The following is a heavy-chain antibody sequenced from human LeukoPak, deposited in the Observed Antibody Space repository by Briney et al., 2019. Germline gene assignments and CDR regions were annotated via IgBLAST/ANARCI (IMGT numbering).Heavy chain of an antibody. Sequence: GGSLTLSCAASGFAFSDYYMAWVRQAPGKGPEWVSSISRNDETIYYTDSVKDRFTITRDNAKNSLYLQIDSLRVEDTAVYFCARFLGFRGGGTHYFDYWGQGTPVTVSS. D-gene: IGHD1-1*01. CDR1: GFAFSDYY. J-gene: IGHJ4*02. CDR2: ISRNDETI. CDR3: ARFLGFRGGGTHYFDY. V-gene: IGHV3-11*01.